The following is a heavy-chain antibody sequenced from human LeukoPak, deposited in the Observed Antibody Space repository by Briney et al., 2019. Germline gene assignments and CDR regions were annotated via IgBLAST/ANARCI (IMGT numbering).Heavy chain of an antibody. D-gene: IGHD1-14*01. Sequence: GRCLTLAWSPAAPSVGRDGMRWVRPVPGEGLGWGAFVQYDGGKTLCGVSVQGRCRISRDTSKKTIYLQVDSLRGDDTAVYYCAKDNRTFLTPDYWGEGPLVTVSS. J-gene: IGHJ4*02. CDR2: VQYDGGKT. V-gene: IGHV3-30*02. CDR1: APSVGRDG. CDR3: AKDNRTFLTPDY.